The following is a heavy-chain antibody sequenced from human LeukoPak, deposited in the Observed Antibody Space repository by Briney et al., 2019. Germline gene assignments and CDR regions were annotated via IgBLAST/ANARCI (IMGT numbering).Heavy chain of an antibody. V-gene: IGHV3-53*01. CDR3: ARVTSSPYYFDY. J-gene: IGHJ4*02. D-gene: IGHD2-2*01. CDR1: GFTVSSNY. Sequence: PGGSLRLSCAASGFTVSSNYMSWVRQAPGKGLEWVSVIYSGGSTYYADSVKGRFTISRDNSKNTLYLQMNSLRAEDTAVYYCARVTSSPYYFDYWGQGTLVTVSS. CDR2: IYSGGST.